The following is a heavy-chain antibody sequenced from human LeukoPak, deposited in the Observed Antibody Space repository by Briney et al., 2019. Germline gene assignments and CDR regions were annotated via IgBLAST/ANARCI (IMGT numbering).Heavy chain of an antibody. D-gene: IGHD1-1*01. J-gene: IGHJ4*02. CDR2: IWYGESNK. CDR3: AKGTAPLDY. Sequence: PGGSLRLSCAASGFTFSSYGMHWVRQAPGKGLEGGACIWYGESNKYYADSVKGRITTSREHSQNTLYLQMNSLRAEDTAVYYCAKGTAPLDYWGQGNLVTVSS. V-gene: IGHV3-30*02. CDR1: GFTFSSYG.